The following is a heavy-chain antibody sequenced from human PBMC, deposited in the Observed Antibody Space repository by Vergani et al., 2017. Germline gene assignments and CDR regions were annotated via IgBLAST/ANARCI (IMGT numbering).Heavy chain of an antibody. CDR3: VREGAAAGTIFDY. CDR2: IYYSGST. J-gene: IGHJ4*02. D-gene: IGHD6-13*01. V-gene: IGHV4-39*02. CDR1: GGSISSSSYY. Sequence: QLQLQESGPGLVKPSETLSVTCTVSGGSISSSSYYWGWIRQPPGKGLEWIGSIYYSGSTYYNPSLKSRVTISVDTSKNQFSLKLRSVTAADTAVYYCVREGAAAGTIFDYWGQGTLVTVSS.